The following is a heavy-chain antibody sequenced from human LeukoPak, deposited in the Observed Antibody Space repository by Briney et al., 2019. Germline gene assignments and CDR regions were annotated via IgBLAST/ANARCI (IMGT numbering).Heavy chain of an antibody. V-gene: IGHV3-48*03. Sequence: GGTLRLSCAASGFTFSSYEMNWVRQAPGKGLEWVSYISSSGRSIYYADAVKGRFPISRHPAENSLSLQMHSLRAEDTAVYYCVREYMATDYYYPMDVWGQGTTVTVSS. CDR1: GFTFSSYE. D-gene: IGHD3-10*01. CDR2: ISSSGRSI. CDR3: VREYMATDYYYPMDV. J-gene: IGHJ6*02.